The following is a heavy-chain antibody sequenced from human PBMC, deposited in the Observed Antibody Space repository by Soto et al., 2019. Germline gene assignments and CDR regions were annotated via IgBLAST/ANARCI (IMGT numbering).Heavy chain of an antibody. CDR1: GFTFSSYS. CDR3: ARLGRSFGVSYYYYYYYMDV. CDR2: ISSSSSTI. J-gene: IGHJ6*03. V-gene: IGHV3-48*01. D-gene: IGHD3-10*01. Sequence: GGSLRLSCAASGFTFSSYSMNWVRQAPGKGLEWVSYISSSSSTIYYADSVKGRFTISRDNAKNSRYLQMNSLRAEDTAVYYCARLGRSFGVSYYYYYYYMDVWGKGTTVTVSS.